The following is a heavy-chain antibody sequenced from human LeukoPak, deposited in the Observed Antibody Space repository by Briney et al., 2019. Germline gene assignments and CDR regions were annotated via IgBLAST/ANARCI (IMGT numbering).Heavy chain of an antibody. CDR1: GFTFSSYA. D-gene: IGHD5-18*01. J-gene: IGHJ5*02. CDR2: ISYDGSNK. CDR3: ASADTAMGTRA. V-gene: IGHV3-30*04. Sequence: PGRSLRLSCAASGFTFSSYAMHWVRQAPGKGLEWVAVISYDGSNKYYADSVKGRFTISRDNSKNTLYLQMNSLRAEDTAVYYCASADTAMGTRAWGRGTLVTVSS.